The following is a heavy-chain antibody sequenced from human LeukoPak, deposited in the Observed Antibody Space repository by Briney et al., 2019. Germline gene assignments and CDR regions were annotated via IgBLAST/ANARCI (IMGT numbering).Heavy chain of an antibody. CDR1: GFTFSSYG. Sequence: PGRSLRLSCAASGFTFSSYGMQWVRQAPGKGLEWVAVIWHDGSSKYYTDSVKGRFTISRDNSKDTLYLQMNSLRADDTGIYYCARSGGRGWYPADYWGQGTLVTVSS. J-gene: IGHJ4*02. CDR3: ARSGGRGWYPADY. D-gene: IGHD6-19*01. V-gene: IGHV3-33*01. CDR2: IWHDGSSK.